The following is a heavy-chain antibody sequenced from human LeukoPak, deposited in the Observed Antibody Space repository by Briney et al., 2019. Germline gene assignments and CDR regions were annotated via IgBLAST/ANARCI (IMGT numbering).Heavy chain of an antibody. D-gene: IGHD6-6*01. CDR1: GFTFSTYG. V-gene: IGHV3-30*18. J-gene: IGHJ5*02. Sequence: GRSLRLSCAASGFTFSTYGMRWVRQPPGKGLEWVAVISYDGTNTYYADSVKGRFTISRDNSKNTLFLQMNSLRAEDTAIYYCAKASPPKSIAALRNWFDPWGQGTLVTVSS. CDR3: AKASPPKSIAALRNWFDP. CDR2: ISYDGTNT.